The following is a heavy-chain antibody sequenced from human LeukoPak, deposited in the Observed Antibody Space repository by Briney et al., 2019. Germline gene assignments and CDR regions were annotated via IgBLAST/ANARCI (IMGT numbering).Heavy chain of an antibody. V-gene: IGHV3-30*02. Sequence: QPGGSLRLSCAASGFTFSSYGMHWVRQAPGKGLEWVAFIRYDGSNKYYADSVKGRFTTSRDNSKNTLYLQMNSLRAEDTAVYYCAKDSPSWDDSSGYIDYWGQGTLVTVPS. CDR3: AKDSPSWDDSSGYIDY. J-gene: IGHJ4*02. D-gene: IGHD3-22*01. CDR1: GFTFSSYG. CDR2: IRYDGSNK.